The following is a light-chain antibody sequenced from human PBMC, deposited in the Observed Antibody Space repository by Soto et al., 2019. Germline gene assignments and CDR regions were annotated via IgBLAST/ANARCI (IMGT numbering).Light chain of an antibody. CDR3: QHYNCYSEA. CDR1: QTISSW. J-gene: IGKJ1*01. CDR2: KAS. Sequence: DIQMTQSPSTLSGSVGDRVTITCRASQTISSWLAWYQQKPGKAPKLLIYKASTLKSGVPSRFSGSGSGTEFTLTISSLQPDDFATYYCQHYNCYSEAFGQGTKVEL. V-gene: IGKV1-5*03.